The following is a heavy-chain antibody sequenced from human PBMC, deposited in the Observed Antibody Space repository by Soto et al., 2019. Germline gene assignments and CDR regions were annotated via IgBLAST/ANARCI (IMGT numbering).Heavy chain of an antibody. V-gene: IGHV3-7*01. J-gene: IGHJ6*02. CDR2: IKQDGSDK. Sequence: EVQLVESGGGLVQPGGSVRLSCIASGFTFRTYWMAWVRQAPGKGPEWVANIKQDGSDKNYVDSVKGRFTISRDNAKNSLYLQMNSLRAEDTAVYYCAKAKYGDSSFYGMDVWGQGTTVTVSS. CDR3: AKAKYGDSSFYGMDV. D-gene: IGHD4-17*01. CDR1: GFTFRTYW.